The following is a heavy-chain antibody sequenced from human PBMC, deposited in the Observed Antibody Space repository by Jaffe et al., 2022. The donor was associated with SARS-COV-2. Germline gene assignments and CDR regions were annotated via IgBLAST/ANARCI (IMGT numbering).Heavy chain of an antibody. D-gene: IGHD3-3*01. CDR3: ATLYYDFWSGWERSGENFDY. J-gene: IGHJ4*02. Sequence: QVQLVQSGAEVKKPGASVKVSCKASGYTFTSYYMHWVRQAPGQGLEWMGIINPSGGSTSYAQKFQGRVTMTRDTSTSTVYMELSSLRSEDTAVYYCATLYYDFWSGWERSGENFDYWGQGTLVTVSS. V-gene: IGHV1-46*01. CDR2: INPSGGST. CDR1: GYTFTSYY.